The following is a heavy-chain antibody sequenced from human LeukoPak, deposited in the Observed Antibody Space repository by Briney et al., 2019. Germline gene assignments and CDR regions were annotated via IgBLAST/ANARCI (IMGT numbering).Heavy chain of an antibody. CDR1: GGSINSGSFY. J-gene: IGHJ2*01. D-gene: IGHD1-7*01. CDR2: IYTSGST. V-gene: IGHV4-61*02. Sequence: SETLSLTCTVSGGSINSGSFYWTWIRQPAGKGLEWIGRIYTSGSTNYNPSLKRRVTISLDTSKNQFSLKLSSATAADTAVYYCARDQNLGGDYWYFDLWGRGTLVTVSS. CDR3: ARDQNLGGDYWYFDL.